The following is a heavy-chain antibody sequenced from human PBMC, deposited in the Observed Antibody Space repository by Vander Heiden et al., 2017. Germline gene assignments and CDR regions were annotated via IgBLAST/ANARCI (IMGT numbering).Heavy chain of an antibody. V-gene: IGHV3-74*01. D-gene: IGHD3-10*01. CDR3: TREGIFGGLDP. Sequence: EVQLVESGGGLVQPGGSLRLSCVVSGFTFSASWMHWVRQAPGKGLVCVSRINSDGSRTNYADSVKGRFTISRDNAKNTVFLQMNSLRAEDTAVYYCTREGIFGGLDPWGQGTLVTVSS. CDR1: GFTFSASW. CDR2: INSDGSRT. J-gene: IGHJ5*02.